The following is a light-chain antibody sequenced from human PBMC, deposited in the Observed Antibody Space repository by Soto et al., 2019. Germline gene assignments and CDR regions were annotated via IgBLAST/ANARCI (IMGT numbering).Light chain of an antibody. V-gene: IGKV1-5*01. Sequence: TQTPSTLSAPLGXRFTITCRSRQSISTWLAWDQQKPEIVPTLLIYTAYSLESWIPSTFSASRSGTEFTLTISSLQPDNFAAYFGLQDISYSRTFGQGTEVDIK. CDR3: LQDISYSRT. CDR2: TAY. CDR1: QSISTW. J-gene: IGKJ1*01.